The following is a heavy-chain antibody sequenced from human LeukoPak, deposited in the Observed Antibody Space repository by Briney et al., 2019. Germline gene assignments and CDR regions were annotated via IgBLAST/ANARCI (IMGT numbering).Heavy chain of an antibody. CDR3: AKGVVLRFLEWQGYFDY. CDR2: IRYDGSNK. D-gene: IGHD3-3*01. CDR1: GFTFSSYG. J-gene: IGHJ4*02. Sequence: PGGSLRLSCAASGFTFSSYGMNWVRQAPGKGLEWVAFIRYDGSNKYYADSVKGRFTISRDNSKNTLYLQMNSLRAEDTAVYYCAKGVVLRFLEWQGYFDYWGQGTLVTVSS. V-gene: IGHV3-30*02.